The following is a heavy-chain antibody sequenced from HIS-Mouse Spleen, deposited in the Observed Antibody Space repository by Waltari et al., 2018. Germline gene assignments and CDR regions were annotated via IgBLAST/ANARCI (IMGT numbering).Heavy chain of an antibody. CDR3: AREIPYSSSWYDWYFDL. CDR2: IYYSGST. D-gene: IGHD6-13*01. CDR1: GGPISSSCYY. V-gene: IGHV4-39*07. Sequence: LQLQESVPGLVKPSETLSRTVTVSGGPISSSCYYWGRLRQPPGKGLEWMGSIYYSGSTYYNPSLKSRVTISVDTSKNQFSLKLSSVTAADTAVYYGAREIPYSSSWYDWYFDLWGRGTLVTVSS. J-gene: IGHJ2*01.